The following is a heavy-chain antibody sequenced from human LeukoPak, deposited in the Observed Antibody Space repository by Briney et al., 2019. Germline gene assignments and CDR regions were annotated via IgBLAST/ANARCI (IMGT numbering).Heavy chain of an antibody. D-gene: IGHD2-2*01. V-gene: IGHV4-31*11. CDR2: IYYSGST. Sequence: SESLSLTCAVSGGSISTGCYYWSWLRQHPGKGLESIVYIYYSGSTYYNPSLKSRVTISVDTSKNQFSLKLSSVTAADTAVYYCARHSDGRDVVPGTYYSHAMDVWGQGTTATVSS. J-gene: IGHJ6*02. CDR3: ARHSDGRDVVPGTYYSHAMDV. CDR1: GGSISTGCYY.